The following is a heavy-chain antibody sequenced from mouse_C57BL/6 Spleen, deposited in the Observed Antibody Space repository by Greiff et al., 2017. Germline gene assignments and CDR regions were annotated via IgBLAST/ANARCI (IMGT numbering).Heavy chain of an antibody. D-gene: IGHD2-3*01. V-gene: IGHV1-55*01. Sequence: VQLVESGAELVKPGASVKMSCKASGYTFTSYWITWVKQRPGQGLEWIGDIYPGSGSTNYNEKFKSKATLTVDTSSSTAYMQLSSLTSEDSAVYYCARDGYYVYYAMDYWGQGTSVTVSS. CDR3: ARDGYYVYYAMDY. J-gene: IGHJ4*01. CDR1: GYTFTSYW. CDR2: IYPGSGST.